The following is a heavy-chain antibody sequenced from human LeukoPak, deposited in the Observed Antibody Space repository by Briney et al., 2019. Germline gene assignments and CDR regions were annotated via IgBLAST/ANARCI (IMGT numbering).Heavy chain of an antibody. CDR2: ISWDGGST. CDR1: GFTFDDYA. J-gene: IGHJ6*03. CDR3: ARGTPYYDFWSGYYHYYYYYYYMDV. V-gene: IGHV3-43D*03. Sequence: GGSLRLSCAASGFTFDDYAMHWVRQAPGKGLEWVSLISWDGGSTYYAYSVKGRFTISRDNSKNSLYLQMNSLRAEDTALYYCARGTPYYDFWSGYYHYYYYYYYMDVWGKGTTVTVSS. D-gene: IGHD3-3*01.